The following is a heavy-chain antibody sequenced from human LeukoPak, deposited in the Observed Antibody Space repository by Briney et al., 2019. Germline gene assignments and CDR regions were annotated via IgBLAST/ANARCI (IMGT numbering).Heavy chain of an antibody. D-gene: IGHD3-10*01. CDR1: GFTFSDYY. Sequence: PRGSLRLSCAASGFTFSDYYMSWIRQAPGKGLEWVSYISSSSSYTNYADSVKGRFTISRDNAKNSLYLQMNSLRAEDTAVYYCARAPLLSDVDYWGQGTLVTVSP. CDR2: ISSSSSYT. V-gene: IGHV3-11*06. CDR3: ARAPLLSDVDY. J-gene: IGHJ4*02.